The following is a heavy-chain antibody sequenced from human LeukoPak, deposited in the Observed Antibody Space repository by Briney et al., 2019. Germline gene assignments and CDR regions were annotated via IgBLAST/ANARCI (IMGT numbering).Heavy chain of an antibody. CDR3: ARLGMGYASGSYSWFFDL. V-gene: IGHV4-59*08. Sequence: SETLSLTCTVSGGSISGYYWSWIRQPPGKGLEWIGYIYNSGSTNCNPSLKSRVTISVDTSETRFSLRLSSVTAADTAVYYCARLGMGYASGSYSWFFDLWGRGTLVTVSS. CDR1: GGSISGYY. CDR2: IYNSGST. J-gene: IGHJ2*01. D-gene: IGHD3-10*01.